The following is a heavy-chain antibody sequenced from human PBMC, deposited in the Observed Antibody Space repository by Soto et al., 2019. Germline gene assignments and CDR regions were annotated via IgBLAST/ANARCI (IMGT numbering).Heavy chain of an antibody. V-gene: IGHV1-69*13. CDR3: ARVAYSSSWVLGYYGMDV. CDR1: GGTFSSYA. Sequence: SVKVSCKASGGTFSSYAISWARQAPGQGLEWMGGIIPIFGTANYAQKFQGRVTITADESTSTAYMELSSLRSEDTAVYYCARVAYSSSWVLGYYGMDVWGQGTTVTVSS. D-gene: IGHD6-13*01. CDR2: IIPIFGTA. J-gene: IGHJ6*02.